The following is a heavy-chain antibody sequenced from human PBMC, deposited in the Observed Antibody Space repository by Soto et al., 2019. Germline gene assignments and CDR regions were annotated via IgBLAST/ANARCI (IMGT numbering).Heavy chain of an antibody. CDR3: AKAHYYYSSGRYSGFDY. CDR1: GFTFSSYG. CDR2: ISYNGNKI. V-gene: IGHV3-30*18. D-gene: IGHD6-19*01. Sequence: HPGGSLRLSCKTSGFTFSSYGLHWLRQAPGKGLEWVTFISYNGNKINYADSVKGRFTISRDNSKNTLYLQMKSLRDEDTPVYYCAKAHYYYSSGRYSGFDYWGQAALVTVSS. J-gene: IGHJ4*02.